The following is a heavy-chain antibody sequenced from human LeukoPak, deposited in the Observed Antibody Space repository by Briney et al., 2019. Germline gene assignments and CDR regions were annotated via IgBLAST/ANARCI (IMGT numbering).Heavy chain of an antibody. CDR3: GRVGRSRGITIFGVVTHYYYYYMDV. J-gene: IGHJ6*03. CDR2: INPNSGGT. CDR1: GYTFTGYY. Sequence: ASLKVSCKASGYTFTGYYMHWVRQAPGQGLEWMGWINPNSGGTNYAQKLQGRVTMTRDTSISTAYMELSRLRSDDTAVYYCGRVGRSRGITIFGVVTHYYYYYMDVCGKGTTVTVSS. V-gene: IGHV1-2*02. D-gene: IGHD3-3*01.